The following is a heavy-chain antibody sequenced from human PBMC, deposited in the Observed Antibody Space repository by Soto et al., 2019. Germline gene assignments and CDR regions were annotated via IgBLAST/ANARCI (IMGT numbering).Heavy chain of an antibody. J-gene: IGHJ6*02. CDR2: ISGSGVST. Sequence: GSLRLSCAASGFTFKNYAMSWVRLAPGRGLEWVSGISGSGVSTYYGDSVRGRFTISRDNSKITVYLQMNSLRDEDTAIYYCARDRTFNFYYGMDVWGQGTTVTVSS. CDR3: ARDRTFNFYYGMDV. V-gene: IGHV3-23*01. CDR1: GFTFKNYA.